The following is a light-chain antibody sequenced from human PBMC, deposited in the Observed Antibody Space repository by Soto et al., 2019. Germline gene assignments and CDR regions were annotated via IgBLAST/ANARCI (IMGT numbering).Light chain of an antibody. CDR3: LQHDIYPLS. J-gene: IGKJ4*01. V-gene: IGKV1-17*03. Sequence: DIQMTQSPSAMSASVGDRVTITCRASQGINIYLAWFQQKPGKVPKRLIYAASNLQSGVPSRFSGSGSGTEFTLTISSLQPEDSATYYCLQHDIYPLSFGGGTRVEI. CDR2: AAS. CDR1: QGINIY.